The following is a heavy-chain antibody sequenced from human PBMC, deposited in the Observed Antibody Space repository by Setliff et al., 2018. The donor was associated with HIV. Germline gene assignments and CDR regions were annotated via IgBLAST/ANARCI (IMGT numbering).Heavy chain of an antibody. CDR1: GYTFTSYY. J-gene: IGHJ4*02. CDR2: INPSGGST. Sequence: ASVKVSCKASGYTFTSYYMHWVRQAPGQGLEWMGIINPSGGSTSYAQKFQGRVTMTRDTSTSTVYMELSSLTSEDTALYYCVRYRGGYSSSLDSWGQGTLVTVSS. V-gene: IGHV1-46*01. CDR3: VRYRGGYSSSLDS. D-gene: IGHD6-13*01.